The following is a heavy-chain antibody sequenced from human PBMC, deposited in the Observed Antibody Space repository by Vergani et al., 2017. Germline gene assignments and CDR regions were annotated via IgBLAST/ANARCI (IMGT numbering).Heavy chain of an antibody. J-gene: IGHJ6*02. D-gene: IGHD2-21*01. Sequence: EVQLLESGGGLVQPGGSLRLSCGASGFTFSIYAMTWVRLAPGKGLQWVSAISGSGGNTFYTDSVKGRFTISRDNSKDTLYLQMNSLRVEDTAIYYCAKARDPNCKGGNCYSYYYGLDLWGQGTTVTVSS. CDR1: GFTFSIYA. CDR2: ISGSGGNT. V-gene: IGHV3-23*01. CDR3: AKARDPNCKGGNCYSYYYGLDL.